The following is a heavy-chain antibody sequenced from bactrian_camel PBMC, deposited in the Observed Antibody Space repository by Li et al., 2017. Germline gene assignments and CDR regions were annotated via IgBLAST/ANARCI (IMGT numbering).Heavy chain of an antibody. CDR1: RYMYDNGC. D-gene: IGHD2*01. CDR2: IDTDGST. V-gene: IGHV3S53*01. CDR3: AIGPGVVRGVIRTCDFES. Sequence: HVQLVESGGDSVQAGGSLRLSCAASRYMYDNGCMGWFRQAPGKEREGVATIDTDGSTRYADSVKGRFTISQDSAKNTLYLEMKGLKPEDTGMYACAIGPGVVRGVIRTCDFESYGLGTQVTVS. J-gene: IGHJ6*01.